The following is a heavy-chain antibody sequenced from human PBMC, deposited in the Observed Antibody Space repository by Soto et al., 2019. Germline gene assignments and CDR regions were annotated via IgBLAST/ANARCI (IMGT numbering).Heavy chain of an antibody. CDR2: IYFDGITT. V-gene: IGHV3-74*01. CDR1: GFTFNTHW. CDR3: ARGGAMGVDY. J-gene: IGHJ4*02. D-gene: IGHD1-26*01. Sequence: LRLSCTASGFTFNTHWMHLVRQAPWKGLVWVSRIYFDGITTNYADSVKGRLTVSRDNAKNTVYLHVNTLRDEDTAVYYCARGGAMGVDYWGQGTLVTVSS.